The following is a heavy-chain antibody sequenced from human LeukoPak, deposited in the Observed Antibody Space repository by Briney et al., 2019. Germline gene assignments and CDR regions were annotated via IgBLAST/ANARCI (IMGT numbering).Heavy chain of an antibody. J-gene: IGHJ6*03. V-gene: IGHV3-21*01. D-gene: IGHD1-26*01. CDR1: GFTFSSYS. Sequence: GGSLRLPCAASGFTFSSYSMNWVRQAPGKGLEWVSSISSSSSYIYYADSVKGRFTISRDNAKNSLYLQMNSLRAEDTAVYYCARDFSGSGSWYYYYMDVWGKGTTVTVSS. CDR2: ISSSSSYI. CDR3: ARDFSGSGSWYYYYMDV.